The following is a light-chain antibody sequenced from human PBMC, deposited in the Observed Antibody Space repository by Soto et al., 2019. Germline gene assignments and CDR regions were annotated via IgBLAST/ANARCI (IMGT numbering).Light chain of an antibody. Sequence: EIVLTQSPATLSLYPGERATLSCRASQSVSSYLAWYQQKPGTAPRLLIYDASHRATGIPARFSGSGAGKDTTLTSSRLAHEDFAVYGRQQRSNWLIPFGQGTRLEIK. CDR2: DAS. V-gene: IGKV3-11*01. J-gene: IGKJ5*01. CDR3: QQRSNWLIP. CDR1: QSVSSY.